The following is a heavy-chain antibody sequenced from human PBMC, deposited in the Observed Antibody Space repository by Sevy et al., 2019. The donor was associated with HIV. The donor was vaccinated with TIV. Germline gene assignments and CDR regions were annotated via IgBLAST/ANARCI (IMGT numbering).Heavy chain of an antibody. Sequence: SQTLSLTCAISGDSVSSNSAAWNWIRQSPSRGLEWLGRTYYRSKWYNDYAVSVKSRITINPDTSLNQFSLQLNSVNPEDTSVYYCARDRWELLHNYFDYWCQGTLVTVSS. V-gene: IGHV6-1*01. CDR2: TYYRSKWYN. D-gene: IGHD1-26*01. CDR3: ARDRWELLHNYFDY. CDR1: GDSVSSNSAA. J-gene: IGHJ4*02.